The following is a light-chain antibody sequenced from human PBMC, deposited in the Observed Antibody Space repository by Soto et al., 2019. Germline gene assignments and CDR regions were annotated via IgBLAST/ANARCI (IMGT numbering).Light chain of an antibody. J-gene: IGKJ5*01. Sequence: AIRMTQSPSSLSASTGDRVTITCRASQGISSYLAWYQQKPGKAPKLLIYAASTLQSGVPSRFSGSGPGTDFTLTISCLQSEDFATYYCQQYYSYPRITFGQGTRLEIK. CDR2: AAS. CDR3: QQYYSYPRIT. V-gene: IGKV1-8*01. CDR1: QGISSY.